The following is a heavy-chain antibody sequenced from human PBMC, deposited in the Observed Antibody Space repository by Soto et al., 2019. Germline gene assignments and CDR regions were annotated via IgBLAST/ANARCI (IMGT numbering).Heavy chain of an antibody. CDR2: INAGNGNT. D-gene: IGHD6-19*01. Sequence: QVQLVQSGAEVKKPGASVKVSCKASGYTFTSYAMHWVRQAPGQRLEWMGWINAGNGNTKYSQKFQGRVTITRDISASTAYMELSSLRSEDTAVYYCARDLDAVAGTGYFQHWGQGTLVTVSS. CDR3: ARDLDAVAGTGYFQH. J-gene: IGHJ1*01. CDR1: GYTFTSYA. V-gene: IGHV1-3*01.